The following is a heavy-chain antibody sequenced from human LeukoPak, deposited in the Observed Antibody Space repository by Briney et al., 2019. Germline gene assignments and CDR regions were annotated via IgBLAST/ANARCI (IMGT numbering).Heavy chain of an antibody. Sequence: DPSETLSLTCAVYGGSFSGYYWGWIRQPPGKGLEWIGSIYYSGSTYYNPSLKSRVTISVDTSKNQFSLKLSSVTAADTAVYYCARGGPSYSSSLRFGRAYNWFDPWGQGTLVTVSS. CDR2: IYYSGST. D-gene: IGHD6-6*01. V-gene: IGHV4-34*01. J-gene: IGHJ5*02. CDR1: GGSFSGYY. CDR3: ARGGPSYSSSLRFGRAYNWFDP.